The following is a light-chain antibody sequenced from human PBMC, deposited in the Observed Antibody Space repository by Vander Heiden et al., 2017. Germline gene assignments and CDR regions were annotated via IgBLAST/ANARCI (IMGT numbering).Light chain of an antibody. CDR1: KLGEKY. CDR3: QAWDSSTAGWV. CDR2: QDS. J-gene: IGLJ3*02. Sequence: SYELTQPPSVSVSPGQTASITCSGDKLGEKYACWYQQKPGQSPVLVIYQDSKRPSGIPERFSGSNSGNTATLTISGTQAMDEADYYCQAWDSSTAGWVFGGGTKLTVL. V-gene: IGLV3-1*01.